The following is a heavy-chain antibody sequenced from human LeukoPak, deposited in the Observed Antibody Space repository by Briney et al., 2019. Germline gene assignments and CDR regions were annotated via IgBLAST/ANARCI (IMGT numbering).Heavy chain of an antibody. J-gene: IGHJ5*02. CDR2: TYYGGST. Sequence: PSETLSLTCIGSSDSVNTYYCSRIRQPPGKGLGWIGYTYYGGSTKYNPSLKSRVTISVDTSKNQFSLKLTSVTAADTAVYYCAISNTVRRPFFDPWGPGTLVTVSS. V-gene: IGHV4-59*02. CDR1: SDSVNTYY. D-gene: IGHD4-11*01. CDR3: AISNTVRRPFFDP.